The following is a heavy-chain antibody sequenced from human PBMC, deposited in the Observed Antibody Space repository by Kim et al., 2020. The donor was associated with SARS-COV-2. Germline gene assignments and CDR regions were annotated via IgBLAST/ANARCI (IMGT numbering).Heavy chain of an antibody. CDR3: AKDYWGVATIEY. V-gene: IGHV3-74*01. CDR2: INTDGYTT. D-gene: IGHD5-12*01. Sequence: GGSLRLSCTASGFTFVNHWMHWVRQVPGKGLVWVSRINTDGYTTNYADSVKGRFTISRDNAKNTLYLEMNSLRAEDTAVYYCAKDYWGVATIEYWGQGTL. J-gene: IGHJ4*02. CDR1: GFTFVNHW.